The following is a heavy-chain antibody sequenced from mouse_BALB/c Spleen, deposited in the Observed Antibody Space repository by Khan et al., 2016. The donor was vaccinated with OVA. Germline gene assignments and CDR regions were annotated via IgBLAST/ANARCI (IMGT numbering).Heavy chain of an antibody. V-gene: IGHV1-61*01. D-gene: IGHD1-1*01. CDR3: ARYYYVSSYFDC. J-gene: IGHJ2*01. CDR2: IHPSDSET. Sequence: QVQLQQSGAELVRPGASVKLSCKASGYSFTSYWMNWVKQRPGQGLEWIGMIHPSDSETRLNQKVKDKATMTVDKTSNTALMQLSSPTSEDSAVYYCARYYYVSSYFDCWGQGTTLTVAS. CDR1: GYSFTSYW.